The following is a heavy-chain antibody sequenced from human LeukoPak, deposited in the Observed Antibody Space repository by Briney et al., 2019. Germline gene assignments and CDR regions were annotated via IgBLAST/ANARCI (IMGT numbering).Heavy chain of an antibody. V-gene: IGHV3-7*01. Sequence: GGSLRLSCAASAFTFRSYWMSWVRQAPGKGLEWVANIKQDGSEKYYVDPVKGRFTISRDNAKKSLYLQMNSLRAEDTAVYYCARDGSPFDSWGQGTLVTVSS. CDR3: ARDGSPFDS. CDR1: AFTFRSYW. D-gene: IGHD1-26*01. J-gene: IGHJ4*02. CDR2: IKQDGSEK.